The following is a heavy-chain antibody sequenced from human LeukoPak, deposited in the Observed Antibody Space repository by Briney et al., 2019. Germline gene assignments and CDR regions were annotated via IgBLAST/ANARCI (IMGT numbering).Heavy chain of an antibody. J-gene: IGHJ4*02. V-gene: IGHV1-18*01. CDR1: RYTFTSYG. CDR3: ARGFIVGATHRLNYFDY. D-gene: IGHD1-26*01. CDR2: ISAYNGNT. Sequence: GASVKVSCKASRYTFTSYGISWVRQAPGQGLEWMGWISAYNGNTNYAQKLQGRVTMTTDTSTSTAYMELRSLRSDDTAVYYCARGFIVGATHRLNYFDYWGQGTLVTVSS.